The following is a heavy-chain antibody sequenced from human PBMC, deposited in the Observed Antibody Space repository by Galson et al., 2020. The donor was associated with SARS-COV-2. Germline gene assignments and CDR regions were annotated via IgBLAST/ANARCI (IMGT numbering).Heavy chain of an antibody. V-gene: IGHV3-73*01. CDR2: IRSKSKNYAT. J-gene: IGHJ4*02. D-gene: IGHD4-17*01. CDR1: GFTFSGSS. Sequence: LSLTCAASGFTFSGSSIHWVRQASGKGLEWVGRIRSKSKNYATGYAASVKGRFTISRDDSKNTAYLQMTSLKTEDTAVYYCTEYGDYNDFWGQGTLVTVSS. CDR3: TEYGDYNDF.